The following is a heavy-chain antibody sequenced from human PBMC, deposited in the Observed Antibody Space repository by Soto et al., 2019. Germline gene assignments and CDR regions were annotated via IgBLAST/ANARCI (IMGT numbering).Heavy chain of an antibody. Sequence: GGSLRLSCAASGFTFSSHAMGWLRQAPGTGPEWVAFVDGSGYDTLYADSVKGRFTISRDNSDNSLYLHMDSLRAEDTGRYFCAREILAATYAATSAFDLWGQGTLVTVSS. CDR1: GFTFSSHA. CDR2: VDGSGYDT. CDR3: AREILAATYAATSAFDL. D-gene: IGHD2-15*01. V-gene: IGHV3-23*01. J-gene: IGHJ4*02.